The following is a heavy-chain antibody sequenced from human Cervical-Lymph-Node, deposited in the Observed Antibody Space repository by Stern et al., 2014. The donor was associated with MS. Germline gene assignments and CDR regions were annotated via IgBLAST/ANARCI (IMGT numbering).Heavy chain of an antibody. Sequence: VQLVESGAEVKKPGASVKVSCKASADTFTGYGISWVRQAPGQGLEWMGWISSYTNYAQSLQGRVTMTTDTSTRTLYMELRSLRSDDTAVYYCARDRAPYLHDAFDIWGQGTMVTVSS. J-gene: IGHJ3*02. CDR1: ADTFTGYG. CDR3: ARDRAPYLHDAFDI. V-gene: IGHV1-18*01. D-gene: IGHD4-11*01. CDR2: ISSYT.